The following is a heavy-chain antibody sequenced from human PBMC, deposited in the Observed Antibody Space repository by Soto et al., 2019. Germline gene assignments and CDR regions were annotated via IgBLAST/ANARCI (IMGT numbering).Heavy chain of an antibody. D-gene: IGHD6-13*01. CDR1: GYTFTSYG. Sequence: ASVKVSCKASGYTFTSYGISWVRQAPGQGLEWMGWISAYHGNTNYAQKLQGRVTMTTDTSTSTAYMELRSLRSDDTAVYYCAVHTIIAAAGTSYFDYWGQGTLVTVS. CDR3: AVHTIIAAAGTSYFDY. V-gene: IGHV1-18*04. J-gene: IGHJ4*02. CDR2: ISAYHGNT.